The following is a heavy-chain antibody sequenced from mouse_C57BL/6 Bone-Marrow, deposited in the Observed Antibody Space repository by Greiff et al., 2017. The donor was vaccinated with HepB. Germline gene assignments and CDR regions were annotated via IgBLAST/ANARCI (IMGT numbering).Heavy chain of an antibody. D-gene: IGHD1-1*01. V-gene: IGHV1-15*01. CDR2: IDPETGGT. Sequence: QVQLQQSGAELVRPGASVTLSCKASGYTFTDYEMHWVKQTPVHGLEWIGAIDPETGGTAYNQKFKGKAILTADKSSSTAYMELRSLTSEDSAVYYCTRCSTEVAHDAMDYWGQGTAVTVSS. CDR1: GYTFTDYE. J-gene: IGHJ4*01. CDR3: TRCSTEVAHDAMDY.